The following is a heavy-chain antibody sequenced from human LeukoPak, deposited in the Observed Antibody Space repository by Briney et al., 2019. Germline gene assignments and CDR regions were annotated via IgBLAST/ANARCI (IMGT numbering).Heavy chain of an antibody. CDR2: ISYDGSNK. D-gene: IGHD2-15*01. Sequence: GRSLRLSCAASGSTFSSYAMHWVRQAPGKGLEWVAVISYDGSNKYYADSVKGRFTISRDNSKNTLYLQMNSLRAEDTAVYYCARDRTGVVAAIDYWGQGTLVTVSS. CDR3: ARDRTGVVAAIDY. J-gene: IGHJ4*02. CDR1: GSTFSSYA. V-gene: IGHV3-30*04.